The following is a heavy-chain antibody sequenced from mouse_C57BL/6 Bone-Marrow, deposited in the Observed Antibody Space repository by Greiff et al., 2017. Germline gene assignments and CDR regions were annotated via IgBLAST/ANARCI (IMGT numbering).Heavy chain of an antibody. J-gene: IGHJ4*01. CDR3: AATYRVPMDY. CDR2: IHPHSGST. V-gene: IGHV1-64*01. Sequence: QVQLQQPGAELVKPGASVKLSCKASGYTFTSYWMHWVKQRPGQGLEWIGMIHPHSGSTNYNEKFKSKATLTVDKSSSTAYMQLSSLTSEDSAVYYCAATYRVPMDYWGQGTSVTVSS. D-gene: IGHD5-1*01. CDR1: GYTFTSYW.